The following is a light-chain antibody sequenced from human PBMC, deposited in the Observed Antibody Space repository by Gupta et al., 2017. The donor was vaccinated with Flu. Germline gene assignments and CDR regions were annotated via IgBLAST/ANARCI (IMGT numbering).Light chain of an antibody. CDR2: EVT. V-gene: IGLV2-8*01. CDR3: NSYAGSNNVM. J-gene: IGLJ3*02. Sequence: QSALTQPPSASGSPGQSATTSCTGTSSDVGGGNHVSWYQQHPGNAPKHIIYEVTKRPSGVPDRFSGSKSGNTASLTVSGLQAEDEADYYCNSYAGSNNVMFGGGTKLTV. CDR1: SSDVGGGNH.